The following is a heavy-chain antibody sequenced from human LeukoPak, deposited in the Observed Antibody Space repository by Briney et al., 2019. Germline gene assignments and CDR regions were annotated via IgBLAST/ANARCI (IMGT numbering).Heavy chain of an antibody. J-gene: IGHJ4*02. D-gene: IGHD3-22*01. V-gene: IGHV3-30*02. Sequence: GSLRLSCAASGFTFSSYGMHWVRQAPGKGLEWVAFIRYDGSNKYYADSVKGRFTISRDNSKNTLYLQMNSLRAEDTAVYYCAKIHWNYYDSSGYEKSSHFDCWGQGTLVTVSS. CDR2: IRYDGSNK. CDR3: AKIHWNYYDSSGYEKSSHFDC. CDR1: GFTFSSYG.